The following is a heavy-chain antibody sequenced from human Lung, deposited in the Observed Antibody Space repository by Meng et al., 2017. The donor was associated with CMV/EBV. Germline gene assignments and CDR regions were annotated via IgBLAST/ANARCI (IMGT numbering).Heavy chain of an antibody. Sequence: SVXVSXXASGYSFTDFDNYIHWVRRAPGQGLVWLGRINPSRGGTNYAQHFRGRVSMTRDTSLNTAYMELSSLRSGDTALYYCAREGTLPGPNYYYYYGMDVWGQGXTVTVSS. CDR1: GYSFTDFDNY. D-gene: IGHD1/OR15-1a*01. J-gene: IGHJ6*02. CDR2: INPSRGGT. CDR3: AREGTLPGPNYYYYYGMDV. V-gene: IGHV1-2*06.